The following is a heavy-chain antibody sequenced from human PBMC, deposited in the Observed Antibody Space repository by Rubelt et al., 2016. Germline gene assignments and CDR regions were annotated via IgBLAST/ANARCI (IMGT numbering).Heavy chain of an antibody. D-gene: IGHD6-13*01. CDR2: ISYDGSNK. CDR3: AKDTGSIAAAGFDY. Sequence: QVHLVESGGGVVQPGRSLRLSCAASGFTFSSYAMHWVRQAPGKGLEWVAVISYDGSNKYYSDSVKGRFTISRDDSKNTLYLQMNSLRAEDTALYYGAKDTGSIAAAGFDYWGQGTLVTVSS. CDR1: GFTFSSYA. V-gene: IGHV3-30*04. J-gene: IGHJ4*02.